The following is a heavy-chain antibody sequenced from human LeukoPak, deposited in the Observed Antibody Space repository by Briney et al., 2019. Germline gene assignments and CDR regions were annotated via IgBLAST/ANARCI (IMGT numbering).Heavy chain of an antibody. D-gene: IGHD6-6*01. CDR2: IYYSGST. V-gene: IGHV4-59*01. Sequence: SETLSLTCTVSGGSISSYYWSWIRQPPGKGLEWIGYIYYSGSTNYNPSLKSRVTISVDTSKNQFSLKLSSVTAADTAVYYCASFAARPGIFDYWGQGTLVTISS. CDR1: GGSISSYY. CDR3: ASFAARPGIFDY. J-gene: IGHJ4*02.